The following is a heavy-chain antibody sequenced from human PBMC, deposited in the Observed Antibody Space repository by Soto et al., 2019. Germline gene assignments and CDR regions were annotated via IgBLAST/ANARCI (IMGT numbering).Heavy chain of an antibody. V-gene: IGHV3-13*01. CDR2: IGTAGDT. D-gene: IGHD2-2*02. Sequence: EVQLLESGGGLVQPGGSLRLSCAASGFTFSSYDMHWVRQATGKGLEWVSAIGTAGDTYYPGSVKGRFTISRENAKNSLYLQMNSLRAGDTAVYYCARSHHCSSTSCYTGYYGMDVWGQGTTVTVSS. CDR3: ARSHHCSSTSCYTGYYGMDV. CDR1: GFTFSSYD. J-gene: IGHJ6*02.